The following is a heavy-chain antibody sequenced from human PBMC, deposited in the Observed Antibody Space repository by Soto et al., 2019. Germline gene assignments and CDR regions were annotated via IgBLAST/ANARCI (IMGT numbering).Heavy chain of an antibody. CDR2: IRSKTDGGAP. Sequence: EVQLVESGGGLVKPGESLRLSCAASGFTFTNAWMNWVRQAPGKGLEWVGRIRSKTDGGAPDYAAPVKGRFTISRDDSKNTLYVQMNSLKTEDTAIYYCTTEKGYWGQGTLVTVSS. CDR1: GFTFTNAW. J-gene: IGHJ4*02. V-gene: IGHV3-15*07. CDR3: TTEKGY.